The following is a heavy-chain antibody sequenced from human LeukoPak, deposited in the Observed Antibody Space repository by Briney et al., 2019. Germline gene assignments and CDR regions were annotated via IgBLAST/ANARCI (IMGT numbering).Heavy chain of an antibody. Sequence: GGSLRLSCAASGFTFSDYYMSWIRQAPGKGLEGVSYISSSSSYTKYADSVKGRFTISRDNAKKSLYLQMNSLRAEDTAVYYCARARGDSRGYIPYYFDYWGQGTLVTVSS. D-gene: IGHD3-22*01. CDR1: GFTFSDYY. CDR2: ISSSSSYT. J-gene: IGHJ4*02. V-gene: IGHV3-11*05. CDR3: ARARGDSRGYIPYYFDY.